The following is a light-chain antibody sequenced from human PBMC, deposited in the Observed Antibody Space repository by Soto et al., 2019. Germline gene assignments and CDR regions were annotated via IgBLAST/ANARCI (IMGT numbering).Light chain of an antibody. Sequence: QSALTQPASVSGSPGQSITISCTGTSSDVGGYNYVSWYQQHPGKAPQLMIYDVSNRPSGVSNRFSGSKSGNTASLSISGLQAEDEDDYYCSSYTSSSVVFGGGTKLTVL. J-gene: IGLJ2*01. CDR2: DVS. CDR3: SSYTSSSVV. CDR1: SSDVGGYNY. V-gene: IGLV2-14*01.